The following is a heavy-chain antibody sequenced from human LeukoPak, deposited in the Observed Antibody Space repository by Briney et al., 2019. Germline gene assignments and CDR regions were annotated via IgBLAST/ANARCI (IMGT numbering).Heavy chain of an antibody. CDR1: GGSISSGSYY. V-gene: IGHV4-61*02. D-gene: IGHD4-11*01. CDR3: ARVASGPYSHYYYYYMDV. CDR2: IYTSGST. J-gene: IGHJ6*03. Sequence: SQTLSLTCTVSGGSISSGSYYWSWIRQPAGKGLEWIGRIYTSGSTNYNPSLKSRVTISVDTSKNQFSLKLSSVTAADTAVYYCARVASGPYSHYYYYYMDVWGKGTTVTVSS.